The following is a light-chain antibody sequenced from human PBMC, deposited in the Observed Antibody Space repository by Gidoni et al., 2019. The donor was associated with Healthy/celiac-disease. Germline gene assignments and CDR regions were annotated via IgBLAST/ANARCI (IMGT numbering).Light chain of an antibody. CDR1: QDISNY. CDR3: QQYDNPLT. Sequence: DIQMTQSPSSLSASVGDRVTITCQASQDISNYLNWYQQNPGKAPKLLIYDASKLETGVPSRFSGSGSGTDFTFTISSLQPEDIATYYCQQYDNPLTFGGGTKVEIK. J-gene: IGKJ4*01. CDR2: DAS. V-gene: IGKV1-33*01.